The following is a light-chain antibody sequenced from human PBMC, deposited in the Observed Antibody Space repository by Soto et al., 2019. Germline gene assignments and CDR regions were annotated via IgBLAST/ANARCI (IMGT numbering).Light chain of an antibody. CDR3: QQRTSWPRTGYT. J-gene: IGKJ2*01. Sequence: ESVLTQSPATPSLSPGESATLSCRASQSVSNYIAWYQQKPGQAPRLLIYDASNRATGIPARFSGSGSGTVFTLTISSPEPEDFAVYYCQQRTSWPRTGYTFGQGTKVEIK. CDR1: QSVSNY. CDR2: DAS. V-gene: IGKV3-11*01.